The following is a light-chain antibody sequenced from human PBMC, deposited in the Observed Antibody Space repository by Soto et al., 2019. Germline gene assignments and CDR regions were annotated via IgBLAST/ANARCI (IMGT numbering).Light chain of an antibody. CDR1: SSDFGGYNQ. CDR3: SSYTTSRTLL. J-gene: IGLJ2*01. Sequence: QSALTQPASVSGSPGQSITISCTATSSDFGGYNQVSWYQQHPGKAPKLMIYDVSNRPSGVSNRFSGSKSGNTASLTISGLQAEDEADYYCSSYTTSRTLLFGGGTKLTVL. V-gene: IGLV2-14*01. CDR2: DVS.